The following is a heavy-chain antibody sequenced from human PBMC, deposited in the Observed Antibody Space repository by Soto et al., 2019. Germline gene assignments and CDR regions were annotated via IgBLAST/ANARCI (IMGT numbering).Heavy chain of an antibody. D-gene: IGHD1-1*01. J-gene: IGHJ4*02. CDR3: ARRSLDGRFDY. CDR2: IYYSGST. CDR1: GGSISSSSYY. V-gene: IGHV4-39*01. Sequence: QLQLQESGPGLVKPSETLSLTCTVSGGSISSSSYYWGWIRQPPGKGLEWIGSIYYSGSTYYNPSLKSRVTISVDTSKNQFSLKLSSVTAADTAVYYCARRSLDGRFDYWGQGTLVTVSS.